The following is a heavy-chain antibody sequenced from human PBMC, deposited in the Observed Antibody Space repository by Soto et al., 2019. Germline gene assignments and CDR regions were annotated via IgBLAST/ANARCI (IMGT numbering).Heavy chain of an antibody. CDR1: GFTFSSYG. CDR3: AKGGPLGYCSSTSCYVCDY. D-gene: IGHD2-2*01. J-gene: IGHJ4*02. V-gene: IGHV3-30*18. Sequence: QVQLVESGGGVVQPGRSLRLSCAASGFTFSSYGMHWVRQAPGKGLEWVAVISYDGSNKYYADSVKGRFTISRDNSKNTLYLQMNSLRAEDTAVYYCAKGGPLGYCSSTSCYVCDYWGQGTLVTVSS. CDR2: ISYDGSNK.